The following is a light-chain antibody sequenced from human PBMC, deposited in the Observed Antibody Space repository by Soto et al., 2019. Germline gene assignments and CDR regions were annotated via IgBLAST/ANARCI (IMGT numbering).Light chain of an antibody. V-gene: IGKV1-27*01. CDR3: QKYNSAPRT. J-gene: IGKJ1*01. CDR1: QGISND. Sequence: DIQMTQSPSSLSASVGDRVTITCRASQGISNDLAWYQQKPGKVPKLLIYAASTLQSGVPSRFSGNGSGTDFTLTISSLQTEDVATYYCQKYNSAPRTFGQGTKVDIK. CDR2: AAS.